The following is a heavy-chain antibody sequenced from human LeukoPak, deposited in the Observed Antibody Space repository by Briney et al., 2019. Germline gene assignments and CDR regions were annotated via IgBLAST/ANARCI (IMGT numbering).Heavy chain of an antibody. CDR2: ISSSSTTI. J-gene: IGHJ4*02. V-gene: IGHV3-48*04. D-gene: IGHD6-6*01. Sequence: PGGSLRLSCAASSGFTFSSYSMSWVRQAPGKGLEWVSYISSSSTTIYYADSVKGRFTISRDNAKNSLYLQMNSLRAEDTAVYYCAREWPIAALLGMVVPVSNRAPFDYWGQGTLVTVSS. CDR3: AREWPIAALLGMVVPVSNRAPFDY. CDR1: GFTFSSYS.